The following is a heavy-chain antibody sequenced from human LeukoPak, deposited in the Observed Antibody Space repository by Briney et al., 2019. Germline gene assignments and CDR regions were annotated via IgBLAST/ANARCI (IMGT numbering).Heavy chain of an antibody. J-gene: IGHJ4*02. V-gene: IGHV3-48*04. CDR3: ARVANGGASDY. D-gene: IGHD2-8*01. CDR1: GFTFSNYA. Sequence: GGSLRLSCTASGFTFSNYAMSWVRQAPGKGLEWVSYISSSSSTIYYADSVKGRFTISRDNAKNTLDLQMNTLRVEDTAVYYCARVANGGASDYWGQGTLVTVSS. CDR2: ISSSSSTI.